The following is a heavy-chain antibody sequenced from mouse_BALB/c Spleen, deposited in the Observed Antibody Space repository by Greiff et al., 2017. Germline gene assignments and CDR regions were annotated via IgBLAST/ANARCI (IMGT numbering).Heavy chain of an antibody. CDR3: ARDYYGSSYVDWYFDV. V-gene: IGHV5-6*02. CDR2: ISSGGSYT. CDR1: GFTFSSYG. J-gene: IGHJ1*01. Sequence: DVMLVESGGDLVKPGGSLKLSCAASGFTFSSYGMSWVRQTPDQRLEWVATISSGGSYTYYPDSVKGRFTISRDNAKNTLYLQLSSLKSEDTAMYYCARDYYGSSYVDWYFDVWGAGTTVTVSS. D-gene: IGHD1-1*01.